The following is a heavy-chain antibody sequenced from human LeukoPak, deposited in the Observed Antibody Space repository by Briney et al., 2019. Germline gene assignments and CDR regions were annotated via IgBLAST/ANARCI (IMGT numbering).Heavy chain of an antibody. D-gene: IGHD5-24*01. CDR3: ARSTRDGYNHYHYYYMDV. Sequence: GGSLRLSCAASGFIVSSSYMNWVRQAPGKGLEWVSDIYSGGHTYYTDSVKGRFTISRDNSNNTLYLYMNSLRPDDTAVYYCARSTRDGYNHYHYYYMDVWGKGTTVTVSS. V-gene: IGHV3-53*01. J-gene: IGHJ6*03. CDR2: IYSGGHT. CDR1: GFIVSSSY.